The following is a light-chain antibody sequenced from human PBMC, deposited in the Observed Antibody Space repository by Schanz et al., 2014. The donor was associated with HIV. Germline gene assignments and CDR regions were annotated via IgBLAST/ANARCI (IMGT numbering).Light chain of an antibody. Sequence: QSVLTQTPSVSGAPGQRVTISCTGTRSNIGTGFDVHWYQLLPGTAPKVLIFANTHRPSGVPDRFSGSKSGTSASLTISGLQAEDEADYYCCSYAGSYTLVFGGGTKLTVL. J-gene: IGLJ2*01. V-gene: IGLV1-40*01. CDR1: RSNIGTGFD. CDR2: ANT. CDR3: CSYAGSYTLV.